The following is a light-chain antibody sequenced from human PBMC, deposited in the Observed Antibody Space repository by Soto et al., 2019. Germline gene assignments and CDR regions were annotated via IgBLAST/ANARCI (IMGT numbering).Light chain of an antibody. Sequence: QTVVTQPASVSGSPGQSITISCTGTSSDVGGYNYVSWYQQHPGKAPQLIIYEVSDRPSGVSHRFSGSKSGNTASLTISGLQAEDEADYYCNSYTIISAPFVFGAGTKVTVL. V-gene: IGLV2-14*01. CDR3: NSYTIISAPFV. J-gene: IGLJ1*01. CDR2: EVS. CDR1: SSDVGGYNY.